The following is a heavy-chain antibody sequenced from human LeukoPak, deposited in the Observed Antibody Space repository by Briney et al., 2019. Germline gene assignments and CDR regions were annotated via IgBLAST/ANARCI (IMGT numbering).Heavy chain of an antibody. CDR2: IYTSGNT. J-gene: IGHJ3*02. D-gene: IGHD3-22*01. V-gene: IGHV4-61*02. CDR1: GVSVSGGSYH. Sequence: SETLSLTCTVSGVSVSGGSYHWSWIRQPAGKGLEWIGRIYTSGNTNYNPSLTSRVTISVDTSKNQFSLKLNSMTAADTAVYYCARGFGYYDSSGYNFVWAFDIWGQGTMVTVSS. CDR3: ARGFGYYDSSGYNFVWAFDI.